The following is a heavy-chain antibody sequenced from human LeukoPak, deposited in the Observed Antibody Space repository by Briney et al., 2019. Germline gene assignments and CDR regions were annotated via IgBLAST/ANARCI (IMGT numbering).Heavy chain of an antibody. Sequence: ASVKVSCKASGGTFSSYAISWVRQAPGQGLEWMGGIIPIFGTANYAQKFQGRVTITTDESTSTAYMELRSLRSDDTAVYYCARQGREDAFDIWGQGTMVTVSS. V-gene: IGHV1-69*05. D-gene: IGHD1-26*01. CDR1: GGTFSSYA. J-gene: IGHJ3*02. CDR3: ARQGREDAFDI. CDR2: IIPIFGTA.